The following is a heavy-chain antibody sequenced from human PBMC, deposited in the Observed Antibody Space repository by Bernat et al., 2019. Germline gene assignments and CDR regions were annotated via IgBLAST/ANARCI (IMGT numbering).Heavy chain of an antibody. CDR3: ARGYYDSSGYYYGMDV. D-gene: IGHD3-22*01. V-gene: IGHV1-2*04. J-gene: IGHJ6*02. CDR1: GYTFTGYY. CDR2: INPNSGGT. Sequence: QVQLAQSGAEVKKPGASVKVSCKASGYTFTGYYMHWVRQAPGQGLEWMGWINPNSGGTNYAQKFQGWVTMTRDTSISTAYMELSRLRSDDTAVYYCARGYYDSSGYYYGMDVWGQGTTVTVSS.